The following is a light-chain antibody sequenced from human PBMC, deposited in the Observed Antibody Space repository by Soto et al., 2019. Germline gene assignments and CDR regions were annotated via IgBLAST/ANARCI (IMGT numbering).Light chain of an antibody. CDR1: QSVTSSY. J-gene: IGKJ1*01. Sequence: EIVLTQSPGTLSLSPGERATLSCRASQSVTSSYLVWYQQKPGQAPRLLIFGASTRATGIPDRFSGSGSGSDFTLTISRLEPEDFAVYYCQPYGSSPPWTFGQGTKVEIK. CDR2: GAS. CDR3: QPYGSSPPWT. V-gene: IGKV3-20*01.